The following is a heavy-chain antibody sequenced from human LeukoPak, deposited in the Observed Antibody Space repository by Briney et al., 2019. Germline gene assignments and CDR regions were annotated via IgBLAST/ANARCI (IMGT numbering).Heavy chain of an antibody. D-gene: IGHD2-2*01. CDR1: GFTFSSYG. Sequence: TGGSLRLSCAASGFTFSSYGMHWVRQAPGKGLEWVAVIWYDGSNKYYADSVKGRFTISRDNSKNTLYLQMNSLRAEDTAVYYCARRERIGYCSSTSCNNYYYYYMDVWGKGTTVTVSS. J-gene: IGHJ6*03. V-gene: IGHV3-33*01. CDR3: ARRERIGYCSSTSCNNYYYYYMDV. CDR2: IWYDGSNK.